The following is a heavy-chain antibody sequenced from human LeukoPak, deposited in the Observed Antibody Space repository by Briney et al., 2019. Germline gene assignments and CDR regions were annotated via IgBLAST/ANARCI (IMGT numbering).Heavy chain of an antibody. CDR1: GGSIRSSYYY. D-gene: IGHD3-22*01. Sequence: SETLSLTCTVSGGSIRSSYYYWGWIRQPPGKGLEWIGYIYHSGSTYYNPSLKSRVTISVDRSKNQFSLKLSSVTAADTAVYYCARDAYYYDSSGYPHWYFDLWGRGTLVTVSS. CDR2: IYHSGST. V-gene: IGHV4-30-2*01. CDR3: ARDAYYYDSSGYPHWYFDL. J-gene: IGHJ2*01.